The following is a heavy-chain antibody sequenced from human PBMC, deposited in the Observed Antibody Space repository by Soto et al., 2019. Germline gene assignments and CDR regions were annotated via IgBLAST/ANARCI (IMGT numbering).Heavy chain of an antibody. CDR2: INPETGAT. CDR1: GYTFTGYY. D-gene: IGHD2-2*01. Sequence: ASVKVSCKASGYTFTGYYVHWVREAPGQGLEWMGWINPETGATSYAQKFQGRVTLSRDTSINTAYLELSNLTFDDTAVYFCARERYQVISDGMDVWGQGTTVTVSS. V-gene: IGHV1-2*02. J-gene: IGHJ6*02. CDR3: ARERYQVISDGMDV.